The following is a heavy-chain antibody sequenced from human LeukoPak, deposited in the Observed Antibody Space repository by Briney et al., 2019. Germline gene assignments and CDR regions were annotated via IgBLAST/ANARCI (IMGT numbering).Heavy chain of an antibody. CDR1: GFTFSSYW. CDR3: ARVPGSYDFYYYYYMDV. Sequence: RPGGSLRLSCVVSGFTFSSYWMSWVRQAPGKGLEWVANIKQDGSEKYYVDSVKGRFTISRDNAKNSLYLQMNSLRAEDTAVYYCARVPGSYDFYYYYYMDVWGKGTTVTVSS. CDR2: IKQDGSEK. D-gene: IGHD1-26*01. V-gene: IGHV3-7*01. J-gene: IGHJ6*03.